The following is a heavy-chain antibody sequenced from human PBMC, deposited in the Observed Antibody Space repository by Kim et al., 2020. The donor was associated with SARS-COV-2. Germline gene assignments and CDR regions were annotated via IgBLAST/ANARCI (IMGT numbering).Heavy chain of an antibody. Sequence: GGSLRLSCAASGFTFSSYAMSWVRQAPGKGLEWVSAISGSGGSTYYADSVKGRFTISRDNSKNTLYLQMNSLRAEDTAVYYCAKDQALYYDSSWGYWGQGTLVTVSS. D-gene: IGHD3-22*01. CDR3: AKDQALYYDSSWGY. CDR2: ISGSGGST. CDR1: GFTFSSYA. J-gene: IGHJ4*02. V-gene: IGHV3-23*01.